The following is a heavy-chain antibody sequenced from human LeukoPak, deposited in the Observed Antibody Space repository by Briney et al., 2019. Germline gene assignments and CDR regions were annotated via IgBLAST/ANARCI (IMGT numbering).Heavy chain of an antibody. J-gene: IGHJ4*02. CDR2: ISSSSSYI. Sequence: GGSLRLSCAASGFTFSSYSMNWVRQAPGKGLEWVSSISSSSSYIYYADSVKGRFTISRDNAKNSLYLQMNSLRAEDTAVYYCARTRYSSGWSPGNYFDYWGQGTLVTVSS. V-gene: IGHV3-21*01. CDR1: GFTFSSYS. D-gene: IGHD6-19*01. CDR3: ARTRYSSGWSPGNYFDY.